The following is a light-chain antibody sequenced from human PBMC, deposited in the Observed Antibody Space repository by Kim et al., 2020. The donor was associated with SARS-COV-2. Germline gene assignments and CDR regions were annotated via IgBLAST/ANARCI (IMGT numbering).Light chain of an antibody. J-gene: IGKJ1*01. CDR1: QSVSSN. V-gene: IGKV3-15*01. Sequence: EIVMTHSPATLSVSPGERATLSCRASQSVSSNLAWYQQKPGQAPRLLIYGASTRATGIPARFSGSGSGTEFTLTISSLQSEDFAVYYCQQYNNWPRWTFGQGTKLDIK. CDR3: QQYNNWPRWT. CDR2: GAS.